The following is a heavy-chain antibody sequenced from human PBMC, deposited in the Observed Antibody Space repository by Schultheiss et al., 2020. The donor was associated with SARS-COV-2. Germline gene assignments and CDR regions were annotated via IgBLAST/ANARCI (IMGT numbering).Heavy chain of an antibody. CDR2: IGADSGGR. V-gene: IGHV3-23*01. CDR1: GFRFSRSG. D-gene: IGHD3-16*01. Sequence: GGSLRLSCAASGFRFSRSGMAWVRQAPGKGLDWVSAIGADSGGRDYADSVRGRFTIYRDNSESTVYLQMNSLRADDTAVYFCARRSGGSKDSWGQGTLVTVSS. CDR3: ARRSGGSKDS. J-gene: IGHJ4*02.